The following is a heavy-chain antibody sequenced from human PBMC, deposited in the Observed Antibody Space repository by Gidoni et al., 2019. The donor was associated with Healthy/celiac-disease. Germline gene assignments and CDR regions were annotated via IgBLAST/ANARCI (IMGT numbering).Heavy chain of an antibody. V-gene: IGHV3-21*01. CDR2: ISSSSSYI. J-gene: IGHJ4*02. Sequence: EVQLVESGGGLVKPGGSLRLSCAASGFTFRSYSMNWVRQAPGKGLEWVSSISSSSSYIYYADSVKGRFTISRDNAKNSLYLQMNSLRAEDTAVYYCARDGEKRITMWYWGQGTLVTVSS. CDR1: GFTFRSYS. CDR3: ARDGEKRITMWY. D-gene: IGHD3-10*02.